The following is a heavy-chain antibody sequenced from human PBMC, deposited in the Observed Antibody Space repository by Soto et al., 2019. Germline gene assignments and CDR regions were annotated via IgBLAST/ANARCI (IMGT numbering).Heavy chain of an antibody. CDR3: ARDLDIAYGSGSRLNDAFDI. CDR1: GFTFSSYA. D-gene: IGHD3-10*01. J-gene: IGHJ3*02. CDR2: ISSNGGST. Sequence: GGSLRLSCAASGFTFSSYAMHWVRQAPGKGLEYVSAISSNGGSTYYANSVKGRFTISRDNSKNTLYLQMGSLRAEDMAVYYCARDLDIAYGSGSRLNDAFDIWGQGTMVTVSS. V-gene: IGHV3-64*01.